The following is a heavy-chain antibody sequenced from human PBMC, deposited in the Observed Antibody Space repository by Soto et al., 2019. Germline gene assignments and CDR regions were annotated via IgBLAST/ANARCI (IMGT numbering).Heavy chain of an antibody. CDR1: GFTFSSYS. CDR3: AKESYNRRTDFDY. J-gene: IGHJ4*02. D-gene: IGHD3-10*01. Sequence: GGSLRLSCASSGFTFSSYSMNWVRQAPGKGLEWVSYISSSSRTIYCADSVEGRFTISRDNAKNSLYLQMNSLRAEDTAVYYCAKESYNRRTDFDYWGQGT. CDR2: ISSSSRTI. V-gene: IGHV3-48*04.